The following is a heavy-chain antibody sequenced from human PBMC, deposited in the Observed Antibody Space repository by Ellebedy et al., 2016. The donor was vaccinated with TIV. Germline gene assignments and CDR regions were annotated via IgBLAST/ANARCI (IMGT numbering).Heavy chain of an antibody. CDR3: AHHYSSSWYPVY. V-gene: IGHV2-5*02. CDR1: GFSLTTYGVG. J-gene: IGHJ4*02. D-gene: IGHD6-13*01. CDR2: FYWDDDR. Sequence: SGPTLVKPTQTLTLTCTFSGFSLTTYGVGVGWVRQPPGKALEWLALFYWDDDRRYSPSLRNRLTITKDTSKNQVVLTMATMDPVDTATYYCAHHYSSSWYPVYWGQGTLVTVSS.